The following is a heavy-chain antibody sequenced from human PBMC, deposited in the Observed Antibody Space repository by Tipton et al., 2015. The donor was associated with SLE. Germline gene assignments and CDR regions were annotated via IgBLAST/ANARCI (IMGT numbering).Heavy chain of an antibody. V-gene: IGHV4-34*01. J-gene: IGHJ5*02. CDR3: ARGSGFPGNWFDP. D-gene: IGHD6-19*01. Sequence: LSLTCAVYGGSFSGYYWSWFRQPPGKGLEWIGEINHSGSTNYNPSLKSRVTISVDTSKNQFSLKLSSVTAADTAVYYCARGSGFPGNWFDPWGQGTLVTVSS. CDR2: INHSGST. CDR1: GGSFSGYY.